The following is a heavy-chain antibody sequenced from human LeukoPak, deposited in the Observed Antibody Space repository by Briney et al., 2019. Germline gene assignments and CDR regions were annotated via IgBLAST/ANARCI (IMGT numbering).Heavy chain of an antibody. CDR1: GFTFSNSA. CDR2: LSGSGITT. J-gene: IGHJ4*01. Sequence: GGSLRLSCAASGFTFSNSAMSWVRQAPGKGLEWVSTLSGSGITTYYADSVKGRFTISRDNSKNTLYLQMNSLRAEGTAVYYCAKGIYSSGWSYFDYWGHGTLVTVSS. V-gene: IGHV3-23*01. CDR3: AKGIYSSGWSYFDY. D-gene: IGHD6-19*01.